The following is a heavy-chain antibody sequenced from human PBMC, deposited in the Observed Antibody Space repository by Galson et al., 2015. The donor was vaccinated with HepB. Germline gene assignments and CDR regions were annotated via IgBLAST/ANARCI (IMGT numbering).Heavy chain of an antibody. CDR3: ARYCSSTSCYAPYYYYYGMDV. Sequence: SVKVSCKASGYTFTSYDINWVRQATGQGLEWMGWMNPNSGNTGYAQKFQGRVTMTRNTSISTAYMELSSLRSEDTAVYYCARYCSSTSCYAPYYYYYGMDVWGQGTTVTVSS. D-gene: IGHD2-2*01. CDR2: MNPNSGNT. CDR1: GYTFTSYD. V-gene: IGHV1-8*01. J-gene: IGHJ6*02.